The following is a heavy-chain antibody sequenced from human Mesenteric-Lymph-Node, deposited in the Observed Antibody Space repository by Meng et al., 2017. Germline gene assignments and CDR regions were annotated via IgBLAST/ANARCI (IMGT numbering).Heavy chain of an antibody. CDR1: GGSISSSSYY. CDR2: VVYSGTT. CDR3: ARHHHSPTFDY. V-gene: IGHV4-39*01. Sequence: QPQEPGPGLVKPSETLSHICTVSGGSISSSSYYWVWIRQPPGEGLEWIGSVVYSGTTYYTSSLKSRVSISVDTSKNQFSLKLSSVTAADTAVYYCARHHHSPTFDYWGQGTLVTVSS. J-gene: IGHJ4*02. D-gene: IGHD1-14*01.